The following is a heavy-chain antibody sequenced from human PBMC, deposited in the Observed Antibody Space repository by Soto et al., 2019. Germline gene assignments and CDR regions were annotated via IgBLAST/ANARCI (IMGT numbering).Heavy chain of an antibody. J-gene: IGHJ6*02. V-gene: IGHV4-30-4*01. D-gene: IGHD2-2*01. Sequence: PSETLSLTCTVSGGSISSGDYYWSWIRQPPGKGLEWIGYIYYSGSTYYNPSLKSRVTISVDTSKNQFSLKLSSVTAADTAVYYCARDRIVVVPADYYYYYGMDVWGQGXTVTVYS. CDR1: GGSISSGDYY. CDR3: ARDRIVVVPADYYYYYGMDV. CDR2: IYYSGST.